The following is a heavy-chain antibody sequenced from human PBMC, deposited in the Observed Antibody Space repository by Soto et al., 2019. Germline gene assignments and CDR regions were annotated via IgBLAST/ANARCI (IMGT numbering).Heavy chain of an antibody. CDR1: RFTLNTYG. CDR2: LNPTTGTA. D-gene: IGHD5-12*01. J-gene: IGHJ2*01. CDR3: AKIPGGGGYGNWYFDL. Sequence: RRPSCAVSRFTLNTYGLSWGRLSRCMVLDSVSSLNPTTGTASYRDSVKGRFTSSRDDSKNTMFLQMNSLRAEDTAIYYCAKIPGGGGYGNWYFDLWGRGPLVTV. V-gene: IGHV3-23*02.